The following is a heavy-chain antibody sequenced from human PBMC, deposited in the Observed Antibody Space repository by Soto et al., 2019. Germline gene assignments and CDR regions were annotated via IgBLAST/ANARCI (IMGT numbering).Heavy chain of an antibody. Sequence: GGSLRLSCAASGFAFSNYAMHWVRQAPGKGLEWVSSISTSIDATYYADSVKGRFTISRDDSKNTLYLQMNSLRAEDSAVYYCQTDRTVAARKLDHWGQGTQVTVSS. CDR2: ISTSIDAT. V-gene: IGHV3-23*01. CDR3: QTDRTVAARKLDH. CDR1: GFAFSNYA. J-gene: IGHJ4*02. D-gene: IGHD6-6*01.